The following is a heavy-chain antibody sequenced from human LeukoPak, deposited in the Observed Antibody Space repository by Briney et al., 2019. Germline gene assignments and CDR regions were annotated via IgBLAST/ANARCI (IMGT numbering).Heavy chain of an antibody. CDR2: ISYDGSNR. CDR3: ARDFSNRFEY. CDR1: GFTFNTYI. Sequence: PGGSLRLSCAASGFTFNTYIMHWVRQAPGKGLGWVAFISYDGSNRYNTDSVKGRFTISRDNSKNTLYLQMNSLRAEDTAVYYCARDFSNRFEYWGRGTLVTVAS. D-gene: IGHD1-14*01. V-gene: IGHV3-30-3*01. J-gene: IGHJ4*02.